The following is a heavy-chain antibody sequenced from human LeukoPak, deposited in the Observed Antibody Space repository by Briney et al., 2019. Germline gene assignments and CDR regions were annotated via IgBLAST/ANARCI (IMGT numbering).Heavy chain of an antibody. Sequence: GASVKVSCKASGYTFTGYYMHWVRQAPGQGLEWMGWINPNSGGTNYAQKFQGRVTMTRDTSISTAYMELSSLRSEDTAVYYCARDRSKWAYGSGSYSSDYWGQGTLVTVSS. D-gene: IGHD3-10*01. CDR1: GYTFTGYY. CDR2: INPNSGGT. V-gene: IGHV1-2*02. CDR3: ARDRSKWAYGSGSYSSDY. J-gene: IGHJ4*02.